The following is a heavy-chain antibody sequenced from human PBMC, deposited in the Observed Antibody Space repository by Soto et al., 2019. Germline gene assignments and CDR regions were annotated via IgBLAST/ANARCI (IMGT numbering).Heavy chain of an antibody. J-gene: IGHJ4*02. CDR3: ARLDSSGWYRIDY. Sequence: GGSLRLSCAASGFTFSSYGMHWVRQAPGKGLEWVAVIWYDGSNKYYADSVKGRFTISRDNSKNTLYLQMNSLRAEDTAVYYCARLDSSGWYRIDYWGQGTLVTVSS. CDR2: IWYDGSNK. V-gene: IGHV3-33*01. CDR1: GFTFSSYG. D-gene: IGHD6-19*01.